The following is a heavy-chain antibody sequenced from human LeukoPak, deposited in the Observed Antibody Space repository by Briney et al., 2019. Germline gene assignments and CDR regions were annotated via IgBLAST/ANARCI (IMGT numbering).Heavy chain of an antibody. CDR3: ATSGVVARGDY. D-gene: IGHD5-12*01. V-gene: IGHV4-38-2*01. J-gene: IGHJ4*02. CDR2: IYQSGST. Sequence: SETLSLTCAVSGYSISSGYYWGWIRQPPGKGLEWIGSIYQSGSTYYSPSLKSRVTISVDTSKNQFSLKLSSVTAADTAVYYCATSGVVARGDYWGQGTLVTVSS. CDR1: GYSISSGYY.